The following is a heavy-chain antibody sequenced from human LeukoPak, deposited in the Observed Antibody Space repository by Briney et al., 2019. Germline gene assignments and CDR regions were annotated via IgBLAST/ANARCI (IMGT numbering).Heavy chain of an antibody. V-gene: IGHV4-59*08. Sequence: KASETLSLTCTVSGGSISSNYWSWIRQPPGKGLEWIGYIYYSGSTNYNPSLKSRVTISVDTSKNQFSLKLSSVTAADTAVYYCARHGYSSSWSETSDFQHWGQGTLVTVSS. CDR2: IYYSGST. CDR3: ARHGYSSSWSETSDFQH. CDR1: GGSISSNY. J-gene: IGHJ1*01. D-gene: IGHD6-13*01.